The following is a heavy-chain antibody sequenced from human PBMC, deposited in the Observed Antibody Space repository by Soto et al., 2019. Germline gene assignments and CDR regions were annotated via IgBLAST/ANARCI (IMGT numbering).Heavy chain of an antibody. V-gene: IGHV1-3*01. CDR1: GYTFTSYA. Sequence: ASVKVSCKASGYTFTSYAMHWVRQAPGQRLEWMGWINAGNGNTKYSQKFQGRVTITTDTSTSTAYMELRSLRSDDTAVYYCARVVGSGTYYNQYNWFDPWGRGTLVTVSS. CDR2: INAGNGNT. D-gene: IGHD3-10*01. J-gene: IGHJ5*02. CDR3: ARVVGSGTYYNQYNWFDP.